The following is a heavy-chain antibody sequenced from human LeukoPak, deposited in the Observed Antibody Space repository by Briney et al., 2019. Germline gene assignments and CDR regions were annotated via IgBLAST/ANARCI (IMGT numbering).Heavy chain of an antibody. CDR1: GGSISSYY. J-gene: IGHJ4*02. Sequence: SETLSLTCTVSGGSISSYYWSWIRQPPGKGLEWIGYIYTSGSTNYNASLKSRGTISVETSKNQSSLKLSSVTAADTAVYYCARQDEGPGAFDYWGQGTLVTVSS. D-gene: IGHD7-27*01. CDR2: IYTSGST. CDR3: ARQDEGPGAFDY. V-gene: IGHV4-4*09.